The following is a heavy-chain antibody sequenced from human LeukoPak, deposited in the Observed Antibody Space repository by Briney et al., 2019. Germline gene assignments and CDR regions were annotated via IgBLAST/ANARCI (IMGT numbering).Heavy chain of an antibody. D-gene: IGHD5-24*01. CDR3: ARVLQRWLQLGAFDI. Sequence: GGSLRLSCAASGFTVSSNHMSWVRQAPGKGLEWVSVIYSGGSTYYADSVKGRFTISRHNSKNTLYLQMNSLRAEDTAVYYCARVLQRWLQLGAFDIWGQGTMVTVSS. V-gene: IGHV3-53*04. CDR1: GFTVSSNH. CDR2: IYSGGST. J-gene: IGHJ3*02.